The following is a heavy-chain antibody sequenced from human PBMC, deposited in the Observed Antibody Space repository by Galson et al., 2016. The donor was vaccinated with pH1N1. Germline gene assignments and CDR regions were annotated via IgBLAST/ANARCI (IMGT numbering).Heavy chain of an antibody. CDR1: GFTFSSFA. CDR3: VNHDSSGFSYTRRLAY. CDR2: ISASGEST. Sequence: SLRHSCAASGFTFSSFAMSWVRQAPGKGLEWVSAISASGESTFYADAVKGRFTISRAHSKNTLFLEMNTLRAEDTAGYYCVNHDSSGFSYTRRLAYWDQGPLGTVSS. J-gene: IGHJ4*02. D-gene: IGHD3-22*01. V-gene: IGHV3-23*01.